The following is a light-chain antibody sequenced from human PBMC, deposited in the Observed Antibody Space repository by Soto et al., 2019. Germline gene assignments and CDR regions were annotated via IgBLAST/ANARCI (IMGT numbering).Light chain of an antibody. V-gene: IGKV1-8*01. J-gene: IGKJ3*01. CDR3: QQYYSYPPG. CDR1: QGISSY. Sequence: AIRMXQSPSSLSAXXXXRVTITCRASQGISSYLAWYQQKPGKAPKLLIYAASTLQSGVPSRFSGSGSGTDFTLTISCLQSEDFATYYCQQYYSYPPGFGPGTKVDIK. CDR2: AAS.